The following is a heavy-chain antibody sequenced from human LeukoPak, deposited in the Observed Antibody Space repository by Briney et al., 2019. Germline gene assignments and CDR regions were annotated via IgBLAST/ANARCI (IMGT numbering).Heavy chain of an antibody. CDR1: GGSISSYY. D-gene: IGHD6-13*01. V-gene: IGHV4-59*12. J-gene: IGHJ5*02. CDR2: IYYSGST. Sequence: SETLSLTCTVSGGSISSYYWSWIRQPPGKGLEWIGYIYYSGSTNYTPSLKSRVTISVDTSKNQFSLKLNSVTAADTAVYYCARDRGSSSWYVWFDPWGQGTLVTVSS. CDR3: ARDRGSSSWYVWFDP.